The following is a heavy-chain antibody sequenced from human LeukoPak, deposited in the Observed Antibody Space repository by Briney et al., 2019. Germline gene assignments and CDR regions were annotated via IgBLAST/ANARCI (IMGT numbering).Heavy chain of an antibody. CDR2: IIPIFGTA. CDR3: ARDPVYGSGSYNH. J-gene: IGHJ5*02. V-gene: IGHV1-69*06. Sequence: SVKVSCKASGGTFSSYAISWVRQAPGQGLEWMGGIIPIFGTANYAQKFQGRVTITADKSTSTAYMELSSPRSEDTAVYYCARDPVYGSGSYNHWGQGTLVTVSS. D-gene: IGHD3-10*01. CDR1: GGTFSSYA.